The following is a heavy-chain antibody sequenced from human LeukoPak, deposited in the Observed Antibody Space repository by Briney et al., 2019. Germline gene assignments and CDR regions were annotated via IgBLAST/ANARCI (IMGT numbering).Heavy chain of an antibody. CDR2: ISAYNGNT. CDR1: GYTFTSYG. V-gene: IGHV1-18*01. Sequence: GASVKVSCKASGYTFTSYGISWVRQAPGQGLEWIGWISAYNGNTNYAQKLQGRVTMTTDTSTSTAYMELRSLRSDDTAVYYCARDDYGSGSYYPHPPLYMDVWGKGTTVTVSS. J-gene: IGHJ6*03. D-gene: IGHD3-10*01. CDR3: ARDDYGSGSYYPHPPLYMDV.